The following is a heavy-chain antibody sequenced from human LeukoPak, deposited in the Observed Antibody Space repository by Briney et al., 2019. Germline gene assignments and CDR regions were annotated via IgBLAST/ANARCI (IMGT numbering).Heavy chain of an antibody. CDR1: GFTFSSYA. CDR3: AKGVNYYDYVWGPLGFDP. Sequence: GGSLRLSCAASGFTFSSYAMSWVRQAPGKGLEWVSAISVSGGSTYYADSVKGRFTISRDNSKNTLYLQMNSLRAEDTAVYYCAKGVNYYDYVWGPLGFDPWGQGTLVTVSS. V-gene: IGHV3-23*01. J-gene: IGHJ5*02. D-gene: IGHD3-16*01. CDR2: ISVSGGST.